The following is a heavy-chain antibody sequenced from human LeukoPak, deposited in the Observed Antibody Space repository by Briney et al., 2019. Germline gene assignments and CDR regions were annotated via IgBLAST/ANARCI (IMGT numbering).Heavy chain of an antibody. CDR3: ARKRASTMIVVDDDAFDI. D-gene: IGHD3-22*01. V-gene: IGHV1-2*02. J-gene: IGHJ3*02. CDR2: INPNSGGT. Sequence: ASVKVSCKASGYTFTGYYMHWVRQAPGQGLEWMGWINPNSGGTNYAQKFQGRVTMTRDTSISTAYMELSRLRSDDTAVYYCARKRASTMIVVDDDAFDIWGQGTTVTVSS. CDR1: GYTFTGYY.